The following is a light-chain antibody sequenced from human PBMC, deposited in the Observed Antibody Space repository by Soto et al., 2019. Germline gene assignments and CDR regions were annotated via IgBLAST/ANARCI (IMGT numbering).Light chain of an antibody. CDR3: QQYNNWPLT. V-gene: IGKV3-15*01. J-gene: IGKJ4*01. Sequence: EIVMTQSPATLSVSPGERATLSCRASQSVSSNLAWYQQKPGQTPRLLLYGTSTRATGIPARFSGSVSGTEFTLTISSLQSEDFAVYYCQQYNNWPLTFGGGTKVEIK. CDR2: GTS. CDR1: QSVSSN.